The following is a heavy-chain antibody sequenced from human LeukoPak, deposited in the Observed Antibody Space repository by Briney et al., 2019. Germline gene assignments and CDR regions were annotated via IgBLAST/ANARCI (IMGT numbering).Heavy chain of an antibody. D-gene: IGHD3-22*01. V-gene: IGHV3-48*04. CDR2: ISNDLTTI. CDR3: ARDSMYYYDSSGYPDY. CDR1: RFTFSDYR. J-gene: IGHJ4*02. Sequence: GGSLRLSCVASRFTFSDYRMTWVRQAPGKGLEWIAYISNDLTTIHYAASVKGRFTISRDNAKNSLYLQMNSLRAEDTAVYYCARDSMYYYDSSGYPDYWGQGTLVTVSS.